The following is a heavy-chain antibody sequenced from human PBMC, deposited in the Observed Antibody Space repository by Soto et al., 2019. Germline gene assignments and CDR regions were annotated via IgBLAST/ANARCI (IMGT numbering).Heavy chain of an antibody. CDR3: ASGPQASSGYYYWFDP. CDR1: GGSFSGYY. CDR2: INHSGST. J-gene: IGHJ5*02. Sequence: LSLTCAVYGGSFSGYYWSWIRQPPGKGLEWIGEINHSGSTNYNPSLKSRVTISVDTSKNQFSLKLSSVTAADTAVYYCASGPQASSGYYYWFDPWGQGTLVTVS. V-gene: IGHV4-34*01. D-gene: IGHD3-22*01.